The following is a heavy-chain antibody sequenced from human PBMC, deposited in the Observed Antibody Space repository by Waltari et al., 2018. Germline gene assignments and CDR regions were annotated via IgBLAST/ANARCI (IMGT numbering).Heavy chain of an antibody. CDR2: IIPIFGTA. Sequence: QVQLVQSGAEVKKTGSSVTVSCKASGGTFSSYAISWVRPAAGQGREWMGGIIPIFGTANYAQKFQGRVTITADESTSTAYMELSSLRSEDTAVYYCASASSGSGPTYYYYMDVWGKGTTVTISS. D-gene: IGHD3-10*01. CDR3: ASASSGSGPTYYYYMDV. CDR1: GGTFSSYA. V-gene: IGHV1-69*12. J-gene: IGHJ6*03.